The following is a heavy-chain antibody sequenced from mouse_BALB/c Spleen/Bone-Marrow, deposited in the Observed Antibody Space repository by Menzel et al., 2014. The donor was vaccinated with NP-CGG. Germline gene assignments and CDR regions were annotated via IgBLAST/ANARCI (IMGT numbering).Heavy chain of an antibody. Sequence: QVQLQQPGAELVKPGASVKLSCRASGYTFNNYWMHWVKQRPGQGLEWIGEINPTNGRSNYNEKFKRKATLTVDKPSSAAYMQLSSLTSEDSAVYYCARRGEYYGAMDYWGQGTSVTVSS. CDR1: GYTFNNYW. D-gene: IGHD1-1*01. CDR2: INPTNGRS. CDR3: ARRGEYYGAMDY. J-gene: IGHJ4*01. V-gene: IGHV1S81*02.